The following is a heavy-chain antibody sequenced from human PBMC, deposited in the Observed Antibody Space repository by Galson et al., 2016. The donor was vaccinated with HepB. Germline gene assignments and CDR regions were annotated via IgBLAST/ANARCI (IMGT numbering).Heavy chain of an antibody. V-gene: IGHV3-7*01. CDR2: IKNEGSQK. CDR1: GFTFSNYW. J-gene: IGHJ5*02. CDR3: ARGDCSSSTCYVIWFDP. D-gene: IGHD2-2*01. Sequence: SLRLSCAASGFTFSNYWMSWVRQAPGKGLEWVANIKNEGSQKYYVDSVKGRFTISRDNGKNSLHLQMGSLRAEDTAVYYCARGDCSSSTCYVIWFDPWGQGSLANVAS.